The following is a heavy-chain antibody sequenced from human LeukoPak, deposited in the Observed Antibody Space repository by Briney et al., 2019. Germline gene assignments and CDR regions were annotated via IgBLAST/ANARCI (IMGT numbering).Heavy chain of an antibody. D-gene: IGHD4-23*01. V-gene: IGHV3-23*01. CDR3: ARDLGPDYGGNSAYYFDY. CDR1: GFTFSSYG. Sequence: GGSLRLSCAASGFTFSSYGMSWVRQAPGKGLEWVSAISGSGGSTYYADSVKGRFTISRDNSKNTLYLQMNSLRAEDTAVYYCARDLGPDYGGNSAYYFDYWGQGTLVTVSS. CDR2: ISGSGGST. J-gene: IGHJ4*02.